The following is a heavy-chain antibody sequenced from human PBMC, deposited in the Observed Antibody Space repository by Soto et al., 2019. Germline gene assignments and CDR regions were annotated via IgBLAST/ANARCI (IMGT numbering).Heavy chain of an antibody. V-gene: IGHV4-59*01. J-gene: IGHJ4*02. CDR1: GVSISSYY. CDR3: ARRYGGKFDF. D-gene: IGHD1-26*01. CDR2: IYYSGST. Sequence: SETLSLTCTVSGVSISSYYWSWIRQPPGKGLEWIGYIYYSGSTNYNPSLKSRVTISVDTSKNQFSLKLSSVTAADTAVYYCARRYGGKFDFWGQGTLVTVS.